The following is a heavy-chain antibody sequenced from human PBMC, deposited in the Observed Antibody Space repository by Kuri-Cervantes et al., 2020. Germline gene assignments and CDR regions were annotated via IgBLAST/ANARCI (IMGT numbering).Heavy chain of an antibody. CDR3: ARVDYCSGGSCYSPRAFDY. V-gene: IGHV1-18*01. Sequence: ASVKVSCKASGYTFTSYGISWVRQAPGQGLEWMGWISAYNGNTNYAQKLQGRVTMTTDTSTGTAYMELRSLRSDDTAVYYCARVDYCSGGSCYSPRAFDYWGQGTLVTVSS. D-gene: IGHD2-15*01. CDR2: ISAYNGNT. J-gene: IGHJ4*02. CDR1: GYTFTSYG.